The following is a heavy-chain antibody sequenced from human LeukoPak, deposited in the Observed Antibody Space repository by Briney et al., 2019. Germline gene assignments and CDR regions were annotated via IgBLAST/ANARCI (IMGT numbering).Heavy chain of an antibody. D-gene: IGHD4-23*01. CDR3: ARDYGGSSPFDY. Sequence: GGSLRLSCAASGFTFSSYSMNWVRQAPGKGLEWVTSISSSSSYIYYADSVKGRFTISRDNAKNSLYLQMNSLRAEDTAVYYCARDYGGSSPFDYWGQGTLVTVSS. V-gene: IGHV3-21*01. CDR1: GFTFSSYS. J-gene: IGHJ4*02. CDR2: ISSSSSYI.